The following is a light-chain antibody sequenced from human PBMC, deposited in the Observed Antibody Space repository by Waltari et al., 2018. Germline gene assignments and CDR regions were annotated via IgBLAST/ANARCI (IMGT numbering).Light chain of an antibody. Sequence: QSALTQSRPVSGSPGQSVAISCTGTSGDVGGYNYVSWFQQHPGKSPKLMIYDVSKRPSGVPDRFAGAKSGNTASLTISGLQAEDEADYYCCSYAGSFTFVFGTETKVTVL. CDR1: SGDVGGYNY. CDR3: CSYAGSFTFV. CDR2: DVS. V-gene: IGLV2-11*01. J-gene: IGLJ1*01.